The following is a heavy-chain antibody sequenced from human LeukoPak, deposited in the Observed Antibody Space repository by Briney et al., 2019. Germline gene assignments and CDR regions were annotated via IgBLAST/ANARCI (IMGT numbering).Heavy chain of an antibody. V-gene: IGHV3-30*04. J-gene: IGHJ4*02. CDR2: ISYDGSNK. CDR3: ARDVGYCSSTSCYNLDY. CDR1: GFTFSSFA. Sequence: GGSLRLSCAASGFTFSSFAMHWVRQAPGKGLEWVAVISYDGSNKYYADSVKGRFPISRDNSKNTLFVQMNSLRAEDTAVYYCARDVGYCSSTSCYNLDYWGQGTLVTVSS. D-gene: IGHD2-2*02.